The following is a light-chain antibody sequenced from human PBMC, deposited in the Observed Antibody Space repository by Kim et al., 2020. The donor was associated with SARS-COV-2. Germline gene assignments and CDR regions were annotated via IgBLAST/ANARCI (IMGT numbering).Light chain of an antibody. V-gene: IGLV2-14*03. CDR3: SSYTSSSTVV. CDR2: DVS. Sequence: GRSITISCTGTSSDVGVYNYVSWYQQHPGKAPKLMIYDVSNRPSGVSNRFSGSKSGNTASLTISGLQAEDEADYYCSSYTSSSTVVFGGGTQLTVL. CDR1: SSDVGVYNY. J-gene: IGLJ2*01.